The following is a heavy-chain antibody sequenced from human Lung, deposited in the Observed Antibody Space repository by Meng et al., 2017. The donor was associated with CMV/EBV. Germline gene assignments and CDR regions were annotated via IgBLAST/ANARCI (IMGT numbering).Heavy chain of an antibody. CDR1: GGSLSASNW. J-gene: IGHJ4*02. Sequence: HESGQWQVRPTGTWSLTCTLSGGSLSASNWGSWVRQPPCEGPEWIGEIYHSGSTNYNTSIKSRVTISVDESKNQFSLRLSSVTATDTAVYYCARVGAYCGGDCYHPRWGQGTLVTVSS. D-gene: IGHD2-21*02. CDR2: IYHSGST. CDR3: ARVGAYCGGDCYHPR. V-gene: IGHV4-4*02.